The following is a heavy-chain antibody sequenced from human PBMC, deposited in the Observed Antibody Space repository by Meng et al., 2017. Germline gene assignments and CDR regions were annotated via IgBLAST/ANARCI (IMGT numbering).Heavy chain of an antibody. J-gene: IGHJ4*02. V-gene: IGHV4-34*01. CDR1: GGSFSGYY. Sequence: QVQLQQWGAGLLKPSETLALTCAVYGGSFSGYYWSWIRQSPGKGLEWIGEINHSGSTNYNPSLKSRVTISVDTSKNQFSLKLSSVTAADTAVYYCARVGKVVTAPLTYWGQGTLVTVSS. CDR2: INHSGST. CDR3: ARVGKVVTAPLTY. D-gene: IGHD2-21*02.